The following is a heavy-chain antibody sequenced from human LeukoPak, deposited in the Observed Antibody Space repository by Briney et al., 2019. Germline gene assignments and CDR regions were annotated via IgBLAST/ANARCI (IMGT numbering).Heavy chain of an antibody. J-gene: IGHJ4*02. D-gene: IGHD6-19*01. CDR1: GYTFTDFY. CDR2: INPQDGGT. Sequence: ASARVSCKASGYTFTDFYIHWVRQAPGQGLEWLGWINPQDGGTQSAQKFQGRVRLTRDTSTTTAYMDMSGLIFDDTAVYYCGIDSYRCSGPDYWGQGTLLTVSS. V-gene: IGHV1-2*02. CDR3: GIDSYRCSGPDY.